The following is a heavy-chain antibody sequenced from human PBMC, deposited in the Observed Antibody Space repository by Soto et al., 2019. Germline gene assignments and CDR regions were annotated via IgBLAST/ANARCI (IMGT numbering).Heavy chain of an antibody. CDR3: AREWGSRGQQLPK. J-gene: IGHJ4*02. D-gene: IGHD6-13*01. Sequence: GGSLRLSCAASGFTVSSNYMSWVRQAPGKGLEWGSVIYSGGSTYYADSVKGRFTISRDNSKNRLYLQMNSLRAEDTAVYYCAREWGSRGQQLPKWGQGTLVTVSS. V-gene: IGHV3-66*01. CDR2: IYSGGST. CDR1: GFTVSSNY.